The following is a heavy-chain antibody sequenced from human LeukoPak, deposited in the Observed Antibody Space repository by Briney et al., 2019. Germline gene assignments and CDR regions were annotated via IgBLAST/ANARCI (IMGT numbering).Heavy chain of an antibody. CDR1: GFTVNSKY. V-gene: IGHV3-53*01. CDR2: IYSGGST. J-gene: IGHJ4*02. Sequence: GGSLRLSCAASGFTVNSKYKSWVRQPPRKGLEGVLVIYSGGSTYYADSVKGRFTISRDNSKNTLYLQMNSLRAEDTAVYYCARGCSSTSCYGFDYWGQGTLVTVSS. CDR3: ARGCSSTSCYGFDY. D-gene: IGHD2-2*01.